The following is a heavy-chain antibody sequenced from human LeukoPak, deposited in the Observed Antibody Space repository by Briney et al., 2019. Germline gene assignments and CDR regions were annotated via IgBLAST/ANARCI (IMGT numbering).Heavy chain of an antibody. D-gene: IGHD1-14*01. CDR2: ITGGSGNR. V-gene: IGHV3-23*01. Sequence: QPGRSLTLSCAASGFNFNDYAMTWVRQAPGKGLEWVSGITGGSGNRDYGDSVKGRFTISRDNSKNTLYLQMNSLRAEDTAVYYCARTPGHQPIDYWGQGTLVTVSS. J-gene: IGHJ4*02. CDR1: GFNFNDYA. CDR3: ARTPGHQPIDY.